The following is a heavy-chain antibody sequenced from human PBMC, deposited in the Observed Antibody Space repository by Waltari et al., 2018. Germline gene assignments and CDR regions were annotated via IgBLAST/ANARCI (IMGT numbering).Heavy chain of an antibody. J-gene: IGHJ6*03. D-gene: IGHD3-22*01. V-gene: IGHV4-34*01. CDR2: IDHSGNT. CDR3: ARQPRIIVTPYYYYMDV. CDR1: GGSFIGYY. Sequence: QVQLQQWGAGLLKPSETLSLTCAVQGGSFIGYYWVWIRQSSGKGLEWIGEIDHSGNTNYNPSLKRRVTISQDTSRIHFFLKLNSVTAADTAVYYCARQPRIIVTPYYYYMDVWGKGTTVTVSS.